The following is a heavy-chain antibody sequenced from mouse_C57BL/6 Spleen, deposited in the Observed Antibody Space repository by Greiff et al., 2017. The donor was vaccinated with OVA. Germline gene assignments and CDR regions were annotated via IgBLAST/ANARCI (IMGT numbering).Heavy chain of an antibody. J-gene: IGHJ3*01. CDR3: AKSPAYYSSCGFAY. CDR2: INPNYGTT. V-gene: IGHV1-39*01. D-gene: IGHD2-5*01. Sequence: VQLQQSGPELVKPGASVKISCKASGYSFTDYNMNWVKQSNGKSLEWIGVINPNYGTTSYNQKFKGKATLTVDQSSSTTYMQHNSLTSEDSAVYYCAKSPAYYSSCGFAYWGQGTLVTVSA. CDR1: GYSFTDYN.